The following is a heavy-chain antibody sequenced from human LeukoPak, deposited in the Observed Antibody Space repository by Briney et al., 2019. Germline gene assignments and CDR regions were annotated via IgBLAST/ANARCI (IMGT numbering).Heavy chain of an antibody. V-gene: IGHV3-23*01. CDR3: ARGGFYYHYYFDF. D-gene: IGHD3-22*01. Sequence: PGGSLRLSCAASGFTFSSFGMNWVRQVPGKGLEWVSGISASGSSRYCADSVKGRFTISRDNSNDTLYLQMNSLRGEDTAVYYCARGGFYYHYYFDFWGQGTLVTVSS. CDR2: ISASGSSR. CDR1: GFTFSSFG. J-gene: IGHJ4*02.